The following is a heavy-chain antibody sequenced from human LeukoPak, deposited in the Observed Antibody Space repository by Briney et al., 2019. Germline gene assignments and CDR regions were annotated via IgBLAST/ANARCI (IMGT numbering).Heavy chain of an antibody. J-gene: IGHJ4*02. V-gene: IGHV3-30*04. Sequence: GGSLRLSCAASGFTFSSYAMHWVRQAPGKGLEWVAVISYDGSNKYYADSVKGRFTISGDNSKNTLYLQMNSLRAEDTAVYYCARDISPYGDYVFDYWGQGTLVTVSS. CDR1: GFTFSSYA. CDR3: ARDISPYGDYVFDY. CDR2: ISYDGSNK. D-gene: IGHD4-17*01.